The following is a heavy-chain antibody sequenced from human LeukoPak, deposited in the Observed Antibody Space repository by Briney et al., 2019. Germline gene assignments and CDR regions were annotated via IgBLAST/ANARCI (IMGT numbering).Heavy chain of an antibody. Sequence: ASVKVSCKASGGTFSSYAISWVRQAPGQGLEWMGGIIPIFGTANYAQKFQGRVTITTDESTSTAYMELSSLRSEDTDVYYCARNPHSSGYYPDYYYYYMDVWGKGTTVTVSS. CDR1: GGTFSSYA. CDR2: IIPIFGTA. V-gene: IGHV1-69*05. J-gene: IGHJ6*03. CDR3: ARNPHSSGYYPDYYYYYMDV. D-gene: IGHD3-22*01.